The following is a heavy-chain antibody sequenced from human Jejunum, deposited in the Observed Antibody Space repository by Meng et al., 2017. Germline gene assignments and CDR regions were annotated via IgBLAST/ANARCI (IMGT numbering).Heavy chain of an antibody. CDR2: VWPSGAT. CDR3: ARAIRERYFDS. J-gene: IGHJ4*02. V-gene: IGHV4-4*02. CDR1: GVSTTAPFY. Sequence: QVAMHESGPGRVKPSGTMSLTCTVSGVSTTAPFYWTWIRQAPGKGLEWIGEVWPSGATYYNHSLSSRITISIDTSNNQFSLEVAFLTAADTAVYYCARAIRERYFDSWGQGTLVTVSS. D-gene: IGHD1-14*01.